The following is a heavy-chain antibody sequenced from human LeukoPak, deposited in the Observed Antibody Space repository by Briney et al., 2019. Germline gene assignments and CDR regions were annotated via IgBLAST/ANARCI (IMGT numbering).Heavy chain of an antibody. Sequence: ASVKVSCKASGYTFTGYYMHWVRQAPGQGLEWMGWINPNSGGTNYAQKFQGRVTMTRDTSISTAYMELSRLRSDDTAVYYCARDLWVRFLEWFLDYWGQGTLVTVSS. CDR3: ARDLWVRFLEWFLDY. D-gene: IGHD3-3*01. J-gene: IGHJ4*02. CDR2: INPNSGGT. CDR1: GYTFTGYY. V-gene: IGHV1-2*02.